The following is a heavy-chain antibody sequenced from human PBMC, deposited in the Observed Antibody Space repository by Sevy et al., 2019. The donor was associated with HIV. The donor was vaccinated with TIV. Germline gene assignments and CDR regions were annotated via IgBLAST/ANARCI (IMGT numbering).Heavy chain of an antibody. CDR3: ARGISRIEATDALDV. J-gene: IGHJ3*01. Sequence: GGSLRLSCAASGFTVSSNYMSWVRQAPGKGLEWVSVIYSGGSTYYEDSVKGRFTISRDNSKNKRYLQMKSLKAEDTAMYYCARGISRIEATDALDVWGQGTMVTVSS. CDR1: GFTVSSNY. CDR2: IYSGGST. D-gene: IGHD3-22*01. V-gene: IGHV3-53*01.